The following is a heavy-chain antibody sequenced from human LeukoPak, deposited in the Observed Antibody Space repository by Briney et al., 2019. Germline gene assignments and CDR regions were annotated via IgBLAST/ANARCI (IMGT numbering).Heavy chain of an antibody. CDR1: GFTFSTYG. Sequence: GGSLRLSCAASGFTFSTYGMHWVRQAPGKGVEGVAFIRYDGSNKYYADSVKGRFTISRDNSKNTLYLQMTSLRAEDTAVYYCAKVSSGYSYGYDAFDIWGQGTMVTVSS. CDR2: IRYDGSNK. V-gene: IGHV3-30*02. D-gene: IGHD5-18*01. CDR3: AKVSSGYSYGYDAFDI. J-gene: IGHJ3*02.